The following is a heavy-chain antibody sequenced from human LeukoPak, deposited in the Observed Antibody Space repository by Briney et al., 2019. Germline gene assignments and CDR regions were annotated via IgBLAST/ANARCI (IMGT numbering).Heavy chain of an antibody. CDR3: AKGGKWDVTPFDY. J-gene: IGHJ4*02. V-gene: IGHV3-23*01. D-gene: IGHD1-26*01. CDR2: ISGGGGST. CDR1: GFTFTSYS. Sequence: GGSLRLSCAASGFTFTSYSMNWVRQAPGKGLEWVSTISGGGGSTYYADSVKGRFTISRDNSKNTLYLQVNSLRAEDTAVYYYAKGGKWDVTPFDYWGQGTLVTVSS.